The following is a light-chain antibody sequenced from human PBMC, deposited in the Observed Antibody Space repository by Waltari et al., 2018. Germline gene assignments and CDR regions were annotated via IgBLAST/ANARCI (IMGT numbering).Light chain of an antibody. V-gene: IGLV2-14*03. J-gene: IGLJ2*01. CDR1: NSDIGGYNF. CDR2: DVN. CDR3: TSFTSTTSYVV. Sequence: QSALTQPASVSGSPGQSITISCTGTNSDIGGYNFVSWSQQHPGKAPRLMIYDVNKRPSGVSNRFSGSKSGNTASLTISGLQADDEADYYCTSFTSTTSYVVFGGGTNLTV.